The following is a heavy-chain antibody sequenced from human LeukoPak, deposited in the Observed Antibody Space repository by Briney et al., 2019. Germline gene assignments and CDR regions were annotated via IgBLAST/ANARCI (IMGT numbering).Heavy chain of an antibody. Sequence: SETLSLTCTVSSGSISSSSYYWGGIRQPPGKGLEWIGSIYYSGSTYYNPSLKSRVTISVDTSKNQFSLKLSSVTAADTAVYYCASSPWGALGPPYYFDYWGQGTLVTVSS. V-gene: IGHV4-39*07. CDR1: SGSISSSSYY. CDR2: IYYSGST. D-gene: IGHD3-16*01. J-gene: IGHJ4*02. CDR3: ASSPWGALGPPYYFDY.